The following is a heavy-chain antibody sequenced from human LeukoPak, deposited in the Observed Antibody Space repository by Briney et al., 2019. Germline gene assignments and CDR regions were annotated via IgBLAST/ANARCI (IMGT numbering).Heavy chain of an antibody. V-gene: IGHV3-21*01. J-gene: IGHJ6*03. D-gene: IGHD3-3*01. Sequence: GGSLRLSCAASGFTFSSYSMNWVRQAPGKGLEWVSSISSSSSYIYYADSAKGRFTISRDNAKNSLYLQMNSLRAEDTAVYYCARVGTRGNKYYDFWSGYYSPNDYMDVWGKGTTVTVSS. CDR1: GFTFSSYS. CDR3: ARVGTRGNKYYDFWSGYYSPNDYMDV. CDR2: ISSSSSYI.